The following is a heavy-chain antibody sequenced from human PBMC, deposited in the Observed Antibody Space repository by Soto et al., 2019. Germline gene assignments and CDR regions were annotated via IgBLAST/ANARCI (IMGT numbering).Heavy chain of an antibody. V-gene: IGHV3-30-3*01. D-gene: IGHD3-3*01. Sequence: GGSLRLSCAASGFTFSSYAMHWVRQAPGKGLEWVAVISYDGSNKYYADSVKGRFTISRDNSKNTLYLQMNSLRAEDTAVYYCARYKPLLGVDKYNWFDPWGQGTLVTVSS. CDR1: GFTFSSYA. CDR2: ISYDGSNK. CDR3: ARYKPLLGVDKYNWFDP. J-gene: IGHJ5*02.